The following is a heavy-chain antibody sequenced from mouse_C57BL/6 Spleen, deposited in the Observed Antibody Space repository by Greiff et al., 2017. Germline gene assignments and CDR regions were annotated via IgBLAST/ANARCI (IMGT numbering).Heavy chain of an antibody. CDR3: TRNPYDYGSSPFVY. CDR1: GYTFTDYE. J-gene: IGHJ3*01. D-gene: IGHD1-1*01. CDR2: IDPETGGT. Sequence: QVQLQQSGAELVRPGASVTLSCKASGYTFTDYEMHWVKQTPVHGLEWIGAIDPETGGTAYNQKFKGKAILTADKSSSTAYMELRSLTSEDSAVYYCTRNPYDYGSSPFVYWGQGTLVTVSA. V-gene: IGHV1-15*01.